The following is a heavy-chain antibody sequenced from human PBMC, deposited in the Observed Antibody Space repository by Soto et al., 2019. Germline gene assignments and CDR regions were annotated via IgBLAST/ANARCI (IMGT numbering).Heavy chain of an antibody. CDR2: ISRRGSTI. D-gene: IGHD3-3*01. CDR1: GFTFSSYE. J-gene: IGHJ4*02. CDR3: ARGLRFLEWPQGGY. Sequence: GGSLRLSCAASGFTFSSYEMNWVRQAPGKGLEWVSYISRRGSTIYYADSVKGRFTISRDDAKNSLYLQMNSLRAEDTAVYYCARGLRFLEWPQGGYWGQGTLVTVSS. V-gene: IGHV3-48*03.